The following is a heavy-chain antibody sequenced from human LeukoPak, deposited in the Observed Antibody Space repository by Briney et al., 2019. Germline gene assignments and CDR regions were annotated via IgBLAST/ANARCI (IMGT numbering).Heavy chain of an antibody. D-gene: IGHD3-22*01. CDR3: ARDAPYDSSGYPYYYYGMDV. V-gene: IGHV1-18*01. Sequence: GAPVEVSRKASWYTFSSFGISWGRQAPGQRAEGMGWISAYKGNTNYAQKLQGRVTMTTDTSTSTAYMELRSLRSDDTAVYYCARDAPYDSSGYPYYYYGMDVWGQGTTVTVSS. CDR1: WYTFSSFG. J-gene: IGHJ6*02. CDR2: ISAYKGNT.